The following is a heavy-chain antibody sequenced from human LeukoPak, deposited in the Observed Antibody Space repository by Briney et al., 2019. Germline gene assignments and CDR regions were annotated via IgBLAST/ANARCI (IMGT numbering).Heavy chain of an antibody. D-gene: IGHD1-26*01. Sequence: GGSLRLSCAASGLTFSDYYMSWIRQAPEKGLEWVSFISSSGNTISYADSVNGRFNISRDNAKNSLYLQMNSLRAEDTAVYYCARAVGAGAFDNWGHGTPVTVSS. CDR3: ARAVGAGAFDN. CDR1: GLTFSDYY. CDR2: ISSSGNTI. J-gene: IGHJ4*01. V-gene: IGHV3-11*01.